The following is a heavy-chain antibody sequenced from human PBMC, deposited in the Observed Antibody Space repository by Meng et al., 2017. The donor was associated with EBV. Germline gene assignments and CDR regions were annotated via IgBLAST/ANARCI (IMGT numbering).Heavy chain of an antibody. CDR3: SRDLAGPFDD. CDR2: TNEDGGIT. J-gene: IGHJ4*02. Sequence: VQLVGSGGGPVRPGGSLRLSCAFSGFTFSRFWMHWVRQVPGKGLVWVARTNEDGGITNYADSVKGRFIISRDNTRNTLYLQMNSLRDEDTAVYFCSRDLAGPFDDWGQGTLVTVSS. CDR1: GFTFSRFW. V-gene: IGHV3-74*01.